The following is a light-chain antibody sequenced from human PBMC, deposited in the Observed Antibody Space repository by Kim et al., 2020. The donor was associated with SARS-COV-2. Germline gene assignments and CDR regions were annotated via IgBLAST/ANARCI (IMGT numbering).Light chain of an antibody. Sequence: VALGQTVRITCQGDSLKSYYATWYQQKPGQDPIVVIYGKHNRPSGIPDRFSGSSSGKTASLTITGTQAGDEADYYCNSRDSNDYVVFGGGTQLTV. J-gene: IGLJ2*01. CDR3: NSRDSNDYVV. V-gene: IGLV3-19*01. CDR1: SLKSYY. CDR2: GKH.